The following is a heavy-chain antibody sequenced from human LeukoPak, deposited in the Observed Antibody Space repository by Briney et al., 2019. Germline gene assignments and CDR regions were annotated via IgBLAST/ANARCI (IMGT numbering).Heavy chain of an antibody. D-gene: IGHD5-24*01. J-gene: IGHJ4*02. CDR1: GGSISSYY. V-gene: IGHV4-59*01. CDR2: IYYSGST. CDR3: APQEMATLLIY. Sequence: SETLSLTCTVSGGSISSYYWSWIRQPPGKGLEWIGYIYYSGSTNYNPSLKSRVTISVDTSKNQFSLKLSSVTAADTAVYYCAPQEMATLLIYWGQGTLVTVSS.